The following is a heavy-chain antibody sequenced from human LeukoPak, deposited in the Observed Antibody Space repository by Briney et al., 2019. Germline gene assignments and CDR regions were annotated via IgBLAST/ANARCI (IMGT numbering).Heavy chain of an antibody. CDR3: ASSPYGSGQYRTYYFDY. J-gene: IGHJ4*02. D-gene: IGHD3-10*01. Sequence: EASVKVSCKASGYTFTSYYMHWVRQAPGQGLEWMGIINPSSGSTSYAQKFQGRVTMTRDTSTSAVYMELSSLRSEDTAVYYCASSPYGSGQYRTYYFDYWGQGTLVTVSS. CDR2: INPSSGST. CDR1: GYTFTSYY. V-gene: IGHV1-46*01.